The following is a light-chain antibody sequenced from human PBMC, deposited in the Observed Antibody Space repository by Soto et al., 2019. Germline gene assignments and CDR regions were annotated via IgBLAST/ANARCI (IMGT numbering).Light chain of an antibody. CDR3: QQYNNWPPIT. J-gene: IGKJ5*01. V-gene: IGKV1-5*01. CDR2: DAS. CDR1: QSISSW. Sequence: DIQMTHSPSTLSASVGDIVTITCRASQSISSWLAWYQQKPGKAPKLLIYDASSLESGVPSRFSGSGSGTEFTLTISSLQSEDFAVYYCQQYNNWPPITFGQGTRLEIK.